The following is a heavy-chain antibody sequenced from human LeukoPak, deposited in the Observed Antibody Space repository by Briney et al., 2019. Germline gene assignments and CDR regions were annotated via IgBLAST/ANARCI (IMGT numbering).Heavy chain of an antibody. D-gene: IGHD4/OR15-4a*01. J-gene: IGHJ5*02. CDR1: GASINSILYY. Sequence: SETLSLTCNVSGASINSILYYWGWIRQPPGKGLEWIGNIFHDGSTYFNPSLKSRVSLSVDTSKRYFSLKLTSVTAADTSVYYCARHVLSNRSFDTWGQGTLVTVSP. V-gene: IGHV4-39*01. CDR3: ARHVLSNRSFDT. CDR2: IFHDGST.